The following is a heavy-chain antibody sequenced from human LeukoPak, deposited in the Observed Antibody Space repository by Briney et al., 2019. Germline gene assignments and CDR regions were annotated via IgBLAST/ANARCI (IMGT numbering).Heavy chain of an antibody. Sequence: GGSLRLSCAASGFTVSSNYMSWVRQAPGKGLEWVSVIYSGGSTYYADSVKGRFTISRDNSKNTLYLQMNSLRAEDTAVYYCARGYYDFWSGYYIDYWGQGTLVTVSS. CDR1: GFTVSSNY. CDR2: IYSGGST. CDR3: ARGYYDFWSGYYIDY. V-gene: IGHV3-53*01. J-gene: IGHJ4*02. D-gene: IGHD3-3*01.